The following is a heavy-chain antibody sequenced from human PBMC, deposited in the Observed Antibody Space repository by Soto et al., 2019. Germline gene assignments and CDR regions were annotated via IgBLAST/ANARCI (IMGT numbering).Heavy chain of an antibody. CDR3: AKDMSGAVAGHFDY. D-gene: IGHD6-19*01. CDR1: GFTFDDYA. J-gene: IGHJ4*02. V-gene: IGHV3-9*01. Sequence: EVQLVESGGGLVQPGRSLRLSCAASGFTFDDYAMHWVRQAPGKGLEGVSGISWNSGSIGYADSVKGRFTISRDNAKISLYLQMNSLRAEDTALYYCAKDMSGAVAGHFDYWGQGTLVTVSS. CDR2: ISWNSGSI.